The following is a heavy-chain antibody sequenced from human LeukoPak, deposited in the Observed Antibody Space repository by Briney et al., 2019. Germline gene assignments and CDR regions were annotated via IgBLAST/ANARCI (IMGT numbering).Heavy chain of an antibody. CDR3: ARGPEWVVAARRDWYFDL. CDR1: GYTFTSYG. V-gene: IGHV1-8*02. J-gene: IGHJ2*01. D-gene: IGHD6-6*01. Sequence: ASVKVSCKASGYTFTSYGISWVRQATGQGLEWMGWMNPNSGNTACAQKFQGRVTMTRDTSINTIYMELRSLRSDDTAVYYCARGPEWVVAARRDWYFDLWGRGTLVTVSS. CDR2: MNPNSGNT.